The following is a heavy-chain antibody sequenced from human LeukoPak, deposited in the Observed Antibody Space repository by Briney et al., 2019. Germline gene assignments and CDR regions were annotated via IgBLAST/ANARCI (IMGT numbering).Heavy chain of an antibody. D-gene: IGHD6-13*01. CDR3: ARHWQQLVRGRYYYYMDV. Sequence: GESLKISCKGSGYSFTSYWIGWVRQMPGKGLEWMGIIYPGDSDTRYSPSFQGQVTISADKSISTAYLQWSSLKASDTAMYYCARHWQQLVRGRYYYYMDVWGKGTTVTISS. CDR1: GYSFTSYW. J-gene: IGHJ6*03. CDR2: IYPGDSDT. V-gene: IGHV5-51*01.